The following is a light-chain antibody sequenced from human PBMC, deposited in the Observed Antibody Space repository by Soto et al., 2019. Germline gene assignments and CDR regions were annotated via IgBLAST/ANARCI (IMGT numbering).Light chain of an antibody. J-gene: IGKJ4*01. V-gene: IGKV1-13*02. CDR3: QQDNTFPFT. CDR2: CTS. CDR1: QGIGSS. Sequence: AIQLTQSPSSLSASVGDRVTITCRASQGIGSSLAWYQQKPGKPPRVLISCTSTLSNGVPSRFSGSGSGTDFSLTISSLQPEDCVAYFCQQDNTFPFTFGGGTKVDIK.